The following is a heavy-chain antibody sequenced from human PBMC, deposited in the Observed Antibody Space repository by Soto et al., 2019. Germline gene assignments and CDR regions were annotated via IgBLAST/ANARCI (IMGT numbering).Heavy chain of an antibody. CDR2: VWYDGSNK. CDR1: GFTFSSYG. Sequence: QVQLVESGGGVVQPGRSLRLSCAASGFTFSSYGMHWVRQAPGKGLEWAAVVWYDGSNKYYADSVKGRFTISRDNSKNTVYLQMNSLRAEDTAVYYCARSYYDFSRPYDYYMDVWGKGNTVPVSS. CDR3: ARSYYDFSRPYDYYMDV. V-gene: IGHV3-33*01. J-gene: IGHJ6*03. D-gene: IGHD3-3*01.